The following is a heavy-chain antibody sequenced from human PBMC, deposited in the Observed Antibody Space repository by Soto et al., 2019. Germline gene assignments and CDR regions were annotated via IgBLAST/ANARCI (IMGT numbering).Heavy chain of an antibody. CDR1: GFTFSSYG. CDR2: ISYDGSNK. J-gene: IGHJ4*02. CDR3: AKDYYSYGYFLTGLGDY. D-gene: IGHD5-18*01. V-gene: IGHV3-30*18. Sequence: QVQLVESGGGVVQPGRSLRLSCAASGFTFSSYGMHWFRQAPGKGLEWVAVISYDGSNKYYADSVKGRFTISRDNSKNTLYLQMNSLRAEDTAVYYCAKDYYSYGYFLTGLGDYWGQGTLVTVSS.